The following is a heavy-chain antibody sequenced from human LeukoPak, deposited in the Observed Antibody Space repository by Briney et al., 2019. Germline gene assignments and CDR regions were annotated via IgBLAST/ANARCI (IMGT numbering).Heavy chain of an antibody. CDR3: ARAGMATITRYYDP. Sequence: GGSLRLSCAASGFTFSDYYMSWIRPAPGKGVEWGSYISSSSSYTNYADSVKGRFTISRDNAKNSLYLQMNSLRAEDTAVYYCARAGMATITRYYDPWGQGTLVTVSS. D-gene: IGHD5-24*01. V-gene: IGHV3-11*05. CDR2: ISSSSSYT. J-gene: IGHJ5*02. CDR1: GFTFSDYY.